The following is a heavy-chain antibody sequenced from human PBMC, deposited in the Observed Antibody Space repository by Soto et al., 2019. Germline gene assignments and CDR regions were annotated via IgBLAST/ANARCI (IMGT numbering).Heavy chain of an antibody. Sequence: SETLSLTCTVSGGSISSGGYYWSWIRQHPGKGLEWIGYIYYSGSTYYNPSLKSRVTISVDTSKNQFSLKLSSVTAADTAVYNCAREGYYDSSGYYSVLDYWGQGTLVTVSS. CDR1: GGSISSGGYY. J-gene: IGHJ4*02. D-gene: IGHD3-22*01. CDR3: AREGYYDSSGYYSVLDY. CDR2: IYYSGST. V-gene: IGHV4-31*03.